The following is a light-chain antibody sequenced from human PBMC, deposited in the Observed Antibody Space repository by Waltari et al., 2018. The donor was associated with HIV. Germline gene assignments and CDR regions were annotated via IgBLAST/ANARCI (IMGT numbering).Light chain of an antibody. Sequence: QSVLTQPPSASGTPGQRVTISCSGSSSNIGSNTVNWYQQLPGTAPQLLIYNNNQRPSWVPDRFSGPKAGTSASLAISGLQSEDEADYYCAAWDDSLNGRVFGGGTKLTVL. V-gene: IGLV1-44*01. CDR3: AAWDDSLNGRV. CDR1: SSNIGSNT. J-gene: IGLJ3*02. CDR2: NNN.